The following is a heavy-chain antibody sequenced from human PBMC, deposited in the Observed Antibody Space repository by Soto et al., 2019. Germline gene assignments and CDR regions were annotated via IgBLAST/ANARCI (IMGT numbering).Heavy chain of an antibody. CDR2: IYPSGST. D-gene: IGHD3-3*01. CDR3: ARDPSHYDFGGT. Sequence: SETLSLTCTVSGGSISGHSWIWIRQPAGRGLEWIGHIYPSGSTSCNPSLRSRVTMSLDTSNAKNSLYLQMNSLRAEDTAVYYCARDPSHYDFGGTWGQGTLVTVSS. J-gene: IGHJ4*02. CDR1: GGSISGHS. V-gene: IGHV4-4*07.